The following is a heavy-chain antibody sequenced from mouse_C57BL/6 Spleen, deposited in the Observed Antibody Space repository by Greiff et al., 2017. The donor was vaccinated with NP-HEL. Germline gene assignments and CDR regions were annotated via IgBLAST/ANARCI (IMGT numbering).Heavy chain of an antibody. D-gene: IGHD2-3*01. Sequence: QVHVKQPGAELVKPGASVKLSCKASGYTFTSYWMQWVKQRPGQGLEWIGEIDPSDSYTNYNQKFKGKATLTVDTSSSTAYMQLSSLTSEDSAVYYCARKDGSYAMDYWGQGTSVTVSS. CDR1: GYTFTSYW. CDR2: IDPSDSYT. CDR3: ARKDGSYAMDY. V-gene: IGHV1-50*01. J-gene: IGHJ4*01.